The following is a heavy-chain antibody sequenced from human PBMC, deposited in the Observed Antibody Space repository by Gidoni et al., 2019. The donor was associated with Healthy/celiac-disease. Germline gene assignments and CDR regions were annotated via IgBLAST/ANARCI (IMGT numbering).Heavy chain of an antibody. V-gene: IGHV4-4*02. J-gene: IGHJ4*02. CDR3: ARDGGTAMAGIDY. Sequence: QVQLQESGPGLVKPSGTLSLTCAVSGASISNSNWWSLVRQPPGKGLEWIGEIYHSGSTNYNPSLKSRLIISVDKSKNKFSLKLSSVTAADTAVYYCARDGGTAMAGIDYWGQGTLVTVSS. CDR2: IYHSGST. CDR1: GASISNSNW. D-gene: IGHD5-18*01.